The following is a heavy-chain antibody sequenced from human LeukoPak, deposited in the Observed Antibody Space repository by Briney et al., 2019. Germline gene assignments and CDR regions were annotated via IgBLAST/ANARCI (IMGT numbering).Heavy chain of an antibody. CDR1: GFTFSRCG. CDR2: IRYDGSNK. Sequence: GGSLRLSCAASGFTFSRCGMHWVRQAPGKGLEWVAFIRYDGSNKYYADSVKGRFTISRDNSKNTLYLQMNSLRAEDTAVYYCARVSMVRGADYDYWGQGTLVTVSS. V-gene: IGHV3-30*02. J-gene: IGHJ4*02. CDR3: ARVSMVRGADYDY. D-gene: IGHD3-10*01.